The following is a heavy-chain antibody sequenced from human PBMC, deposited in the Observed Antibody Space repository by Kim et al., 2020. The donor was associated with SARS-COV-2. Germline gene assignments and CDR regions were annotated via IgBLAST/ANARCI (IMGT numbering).Heavy chain of an antibody. D-gene: IGHD6-13*01. J-gene: IGHJ5*02. V-gene: IGHV4-39*01. CDR3: ARLGDGSSWYFEGANWFDP. Sequence: SETLSLTCTVSGGSISSSSYYWGWIRQPPGKGLEWIGSIYYSGSTYYNPSLKSRVTISVDTSKNQFSLKLSSVTAADTAVYYCARLGDGSSWYFEGANWFDPWGQGTLVTVSS. CDR2: IYYSGST. CDR1: GGSISSSSYY.